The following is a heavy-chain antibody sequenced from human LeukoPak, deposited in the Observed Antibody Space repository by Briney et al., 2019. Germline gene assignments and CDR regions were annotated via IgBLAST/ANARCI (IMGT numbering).Heavy chain of an antibody. CDR3: ATGVHGIAAAGDYYFDY. CDR1: GGSFSGYY. D-gene: IGHD6-13*01. V-gene: IGHV4-34*01. CDR2: INHSGST. Sequence: SETLSLTCAVYGGSFSGYYWTWIRQPPGKGLEWIGEINHSGSTNYNPSLKSRVTISVDTSKNQFSLKLSSVTAADTAVYYCATGVHGIAAAGDYYFDYWGQGTLVTVSS. J-gene: IGHJ4*02.